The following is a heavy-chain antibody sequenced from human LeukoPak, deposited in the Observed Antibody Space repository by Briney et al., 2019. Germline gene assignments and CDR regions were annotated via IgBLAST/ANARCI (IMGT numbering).Heavy chain of an antibody. Sequence: GASVKVSCKASGYTFTKYYMFWVRQAPGQGLECMGRINPSSGGTDYAQKFQGRVTMTRDTSISTAYMELSRLRSDDTAMYYCARGYCSGGSCYSVENWFDPWGQGTLVTVSS. V-gene: IGHV1-2*06. D-gene: IGHD2-15*01. CDR1: GYTFTKYY. J-gene: IGHJ5*02. CDR3: ARGYCSGGSCYSVENWFDP. CDR2: INPSSGGT.